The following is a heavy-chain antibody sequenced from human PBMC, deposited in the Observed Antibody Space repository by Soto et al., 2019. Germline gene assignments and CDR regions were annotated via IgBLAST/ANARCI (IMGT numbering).Heavy chain of an antibody. Sequence: EVQLLESGGGLVQPGGSLRLSCAASGFTFSSYAMSWVRQAPGKGLEWVSAISGSGGSTYYADSVKGRFTISRDNSKNTLYLQMNSLRAEDTAVYYCAKDDGRGYSGYDTFDFWGQGTLVTASS. J-gene: IGHJ4*02. CDR2: ISGSGGST. V-gene: IGHV3-23*01. CDR3: AKDDGRGYSGYDTFDF. CDR1: GFTFSSYA. D-gene: IGHD5-12*01.